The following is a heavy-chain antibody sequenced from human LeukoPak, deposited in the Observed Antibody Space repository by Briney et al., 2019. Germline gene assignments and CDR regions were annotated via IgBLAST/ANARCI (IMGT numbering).Heavy chain of an antibody. CDR2: ISGSGGNT. Sequence: PGGSLRLSCAVSGLTLSNYGMSWVRQAPGKGLEWVPGISGSGGNTYYADSVKGRFTISRDNSKNTLYLQMNSPRAEDTAVYFCAKRGVVIRVILVGFHKEAYYFDSWGQGALVTVSS. D-gene: IGHD3-22*01. J-gene: IGHJ4*02. V-gene: IGHV3-23*01. CDR3: AKRGVVIRVILVGFHKEAYYFDS. CDR1: GLTLSNYG.